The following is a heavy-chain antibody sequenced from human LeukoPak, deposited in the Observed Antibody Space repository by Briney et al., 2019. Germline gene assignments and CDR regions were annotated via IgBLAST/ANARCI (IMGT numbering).Heavy chain of an antibody. Sequence: GASVKVSCKASGYTFTIYGISWVRQAPGQGLEWMGWISAYNGNTNYAQKLQGRVTMTTDTSTSTAYMELRSLRSDDTAVYYCARVHDFWSGLYYYGMDVWGQGTTVTVSS. D-gene: IGHD3-3*01. CDR2: ISAYNGNT. V-gene: IGHV1-18*01. J-gene: IGHJ6*02. CDR1: GYTFTIYG. CDR3: ARVHDFWSGLYYYGMDV.